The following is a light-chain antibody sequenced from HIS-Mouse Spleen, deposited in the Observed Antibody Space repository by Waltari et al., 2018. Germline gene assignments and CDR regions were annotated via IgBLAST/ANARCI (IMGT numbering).Light chain of an antibody. Sequence: SYELTQPPSVSVSPGQTASITCPGDNLGDKYSCWYQQKPGQSPVLVIYQDSKRPSGIPERFSGSNSGNTATLTIRGTQAMDEADYYCQAWDSSTAVVFGGGTKLTVL. CDR2: QDS. J-gene: IGLJ2*01. V-gene: IGLV3-1*01. CDR3: QAWDSSTAVV. CDR1: NLGDKY.